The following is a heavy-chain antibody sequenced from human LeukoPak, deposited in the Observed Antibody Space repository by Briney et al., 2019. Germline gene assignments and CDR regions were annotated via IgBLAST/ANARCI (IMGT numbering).Heavy chain of an antibody. Sequence: ASVKVSCKASGYTFTSYGISWVRQAPGQGLEWMGWISAYNGNTNYAQKLQGRVTMTTDTSTSTAYMELRSLRSDDTAVYYRARETYYDILTGYYIGAFDIWGQGTMVTVSS. CDR3: ARETYYDILTGYYIGAFDI. D-gene: IGHD3-9*01. J-gene: IGHJ3*02. V-gene: IGHV1-18*01. CDR2: ISAYNGNT. CDR1: GYTFTSYG.